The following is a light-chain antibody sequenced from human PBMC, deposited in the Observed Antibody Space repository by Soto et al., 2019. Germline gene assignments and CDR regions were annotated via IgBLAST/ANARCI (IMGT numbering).Light chain of an antibody. CDR2: GAS. Sequence: EIVLTQSPGTLSLSPGERATLSCRASQSVGSDLAWYQQKPGQAPRLLIFGASTKATGVPARFSGSGSGTEFTLTISSLQSEDFAVYYCQQYNWPFTFGGGTKV. V-gene: IGKV3-15*01. CDR1: QSVGSD. CDR3: QQYNWPFT. J-gene: IGKJ4*01.